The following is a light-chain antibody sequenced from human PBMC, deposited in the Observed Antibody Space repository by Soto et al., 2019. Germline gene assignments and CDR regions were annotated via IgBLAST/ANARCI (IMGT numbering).Light chain of an antibody. CDR1: QSVSSN. CDR3: QQFSSYPLT. J-gene: IGKJ4*01. V-gene: IGKV3-15*01. Sequence: EIVMTQSPATLSVSPGERATLSCRASQSVSSNLAWYQQESGQAPRLLIYGASTRATGIPDRFSGGGSGTDFTLTISRLEPEDFAVYYCQQFSSYPLTFGGGTKVDIK. CDR2: GAS.